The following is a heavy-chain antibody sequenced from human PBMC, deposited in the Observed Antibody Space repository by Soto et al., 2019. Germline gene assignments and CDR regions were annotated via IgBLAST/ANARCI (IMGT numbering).Heavy chain of an antibody. CDR3: ASEGYCSGGSCYLFAFDI. CDR1: GFTFSSYG. J-gene: IGHJ3*02. D-gene: IGHD2-15*01. CDR2: IWYDGSNK. V-gene: IGHV3-33*01. Sequence: GGSLRLSCAASGFTFSSYGMHWVRQAPGKGLEWVAVIWYDGSNKYYADSVKGRFTISRDNSKNTLYLQMNSLRAEDTAVYYCASEGYCSGGSCYLFAFDIWGQGTMVTVSS.